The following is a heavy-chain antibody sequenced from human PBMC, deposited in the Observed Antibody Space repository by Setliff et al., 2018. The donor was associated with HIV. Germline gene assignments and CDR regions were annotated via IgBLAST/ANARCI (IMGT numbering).Heavy chain of an antibody. J-gene: IGHJ3*02. D-gene: IGHD1-26*01. Sequence: ASVKVSCKASGYTFTGYYMHWVRQAPGQGLEWMGRINPNSGGTNYPQKFQGRVTMTRDTSISTVYMELSRLRSDDTAVYYCARGTRVGANDAFDIWGQGTMVNVSS. CDR1: GYTFTGYY. CDR3: ARGTRVGANDAFDI. V-gene: IGHV1-2*06. CDR2: INPNSGGT.